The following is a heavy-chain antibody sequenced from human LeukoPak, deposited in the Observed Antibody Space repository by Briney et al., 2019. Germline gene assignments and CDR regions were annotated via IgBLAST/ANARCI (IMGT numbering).Heavy chain of an antibody. CDR1: GGSFSGYY. D-gene: IGHD3-22*01. Sequence: SETLSLTCAVYGGSFSGYYWSWIRQPPGKGLEWIGEINHSGSTNYNPSLKSRVTISVDTSKNQFSLELSSVTAADTAVYYCAIYYDSSGLDYWGQGTLVTVSS. J-gene: IGHJ4*02. CDR2: INHSGST. CDR3: AIYYDSSGLDY. V-gene: IGHV4-34*01.